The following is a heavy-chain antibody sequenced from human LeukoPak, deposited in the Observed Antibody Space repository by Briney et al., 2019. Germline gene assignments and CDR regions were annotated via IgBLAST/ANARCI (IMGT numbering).Heavy chain of an antibody. CDR3: ARDRYYYYGMDV. J-gene: IGHJ6*02. Sequence: ASVKVSCKASGYTFTSYFMHWVRQAPGQGLEWMGWINPNSGGTNYAQKFQGWVTMTRDTSISTAYMELSRLRSDDTAVYYCARDRYYYYGMDVWGQGTTVTVSS. CDR2: INPNSGGT. V-gene: IGHV1-2*04. CDR1: GYTFTSYF.